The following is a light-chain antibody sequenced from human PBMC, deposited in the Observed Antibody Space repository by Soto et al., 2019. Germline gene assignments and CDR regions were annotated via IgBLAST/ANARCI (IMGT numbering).Light chain of an antibody. CDR2: GAS. CDR3: QHYGSSPPVT. V-gene: IGKV1-5*01. J-gene: IGKJ5*01. Sequence: IQMTQSPSTLSASVGDRVTLTCRASQSINAWLAWYQQKPGKAPKLLVYGASRRATGIPDRFRGSGSGTEFXLTISGLEPEDFAVYFCQHYGSSPPVTFGQGTRLEIK. CDR1: QSINAW.